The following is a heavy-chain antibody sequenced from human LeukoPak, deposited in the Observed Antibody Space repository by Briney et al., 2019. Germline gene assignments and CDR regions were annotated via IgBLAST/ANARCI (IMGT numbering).Heavy chain of an antibody. Sequence: GGSLRLSCAASGFTVSSNYMSWVRQAPGKGLEWVSVIYSGGSTYYADSVKGQFTISRDNSKNTLYLQMNSLRAEDTAVYYCASSTYYDFWSGPPNWFDPWGQGTLVTVSS. D-gene: IGHD3-3*01. J-gene: IGHJ5*02. CDR1: GFTVSSNY. CDR2: IYSGGST. CDR3: ASSTYYDFWSGPPNWFDP. V-gene: IGHV3-66*02.